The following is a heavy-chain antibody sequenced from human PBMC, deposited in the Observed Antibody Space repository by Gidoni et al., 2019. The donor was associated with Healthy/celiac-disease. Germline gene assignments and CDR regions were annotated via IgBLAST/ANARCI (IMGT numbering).Heavy chain of an antibody. V-gene: IGHV3-30*18. CDR2: ISYDGINK. D-gene: IGHD1-26*01. Sequence: QVQLVESGGGVVQPGRSLRLSCAASGFTFSSYGMHWVRQAPGKGLEWVAVISYDGINKYYADSVKGRFTISRDNSKNTLYLQMNSLRAEDTAVYYCAKDEVGATAYWGQGTLVTVSS. CDR3: AKDEVGATAY. CDR1: GFTFSSYG. J-gene: IGHJ4*02.